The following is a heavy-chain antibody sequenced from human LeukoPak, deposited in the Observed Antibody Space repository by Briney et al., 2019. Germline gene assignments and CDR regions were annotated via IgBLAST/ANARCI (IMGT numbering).Heavy chain of an antibody. Sequence: GSVKVSCKASGYTFTSYGINWVRQAPGQGLEWMGWISAYNGNTNYAQQLQGRVTMTTDTSTNTAYMELRSLRSDDTAVYYCARFDLEEPDYDILTGYSNDYWGQGTLVTVSS. D-gene: IGHD3-9*01. CDR2: ISAYNGNT. V-gene: IGHV1-18*01. CDR3: ARFDLEEPDYDILTGYSNDY. CDR1: GYTFTSYG. J-gene: IGHJ4*02.